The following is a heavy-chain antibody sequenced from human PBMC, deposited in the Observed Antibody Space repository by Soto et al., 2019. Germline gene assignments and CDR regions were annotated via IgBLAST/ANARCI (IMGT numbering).Heavy chain of an antibody. Sequence: QVQLQQWGAGLLKPSETLSLTCAVYGGSFSGYYWSWIRQPPGKGLEWIGEINHSGSTNYNPSLKRRVTISVDTSKNQFSLKLSSVTAADTAVYYCARGRIAARPGSRNDYGGQGTLVTVSS. D-gene: IGHD6-6*01. CDR1: GGSFSGYY. J-gene: IGHJ4*02. V-gene: IGHV4-34*01. CDR3: ARGRIAARPGSRNDY. CDR2: INHSGST.